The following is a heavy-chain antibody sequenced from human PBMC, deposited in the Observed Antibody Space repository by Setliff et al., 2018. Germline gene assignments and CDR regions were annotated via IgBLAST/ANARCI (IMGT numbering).Heavy chain of an antibody. CDR3: ARERLYYDDLTGFSPEAFDI. Sequence: SETLSLTCTVSGGSITSGSFYWSWIRQPAGKKLEWIGRIHASGSPDYNPSFKSRVTISRDTSTNQFSLKLGSVTAADTAVYYCARERLYYDDLTGFSPEAFDIWGQGTMVTVSS. D-gene: IGHD3-9*01. CDR2: IHASGSP. V-gene: IGHV4-61*02. J-gene: IGHJ3*02. CDR1: GGSITSGSFY.